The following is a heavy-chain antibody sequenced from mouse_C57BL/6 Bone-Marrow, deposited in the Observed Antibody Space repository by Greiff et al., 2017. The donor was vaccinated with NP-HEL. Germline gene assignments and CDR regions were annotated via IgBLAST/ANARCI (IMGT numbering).Heavy chain of an antibody. D-gene: IGHD3-2*02. CDR3: TKKDSSGYGYFDV. Sequence: VQLQQSGTVLARPGASVKMSCKTSGYTFTSYWMHWVKQRPGQGLEWIGAIYPGNSDTSYNQKFKGKAKLTAVTSASTAYMELSSLTNEDSAVYYCTKKDSSGYGYFDVWGTGTTVTVSS. CDR2: IYPGNSDT. V-gene: IGHV1-5*01. J-gene: IGHJ1*03. CDR1: GYTFTSYW.